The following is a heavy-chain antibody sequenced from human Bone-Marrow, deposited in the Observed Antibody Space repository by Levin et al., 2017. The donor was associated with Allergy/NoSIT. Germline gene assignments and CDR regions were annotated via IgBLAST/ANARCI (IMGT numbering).Heavy chain of an antibody. CDR3: VRGKYCTTPDCFAHVPHWFDP. D-gene: IGHD2/OR15-2a*01. CDR1: GFTFSSYV. CDR2: VTGSGAAT. J-gene: IGHJ5*02. Sequence: PAGGSLRLSCAASGFTFSSYVMNWVRQAPGKGLEWVSAVTGSGAATFYGDSVDGRFTISRDNSKNTFYLHMNSLRVDDTAVYYCVRGKYCTTPDCFAHVPHWFDPWGQGTLVTVSS. V-gene: IGHV3-23*02.